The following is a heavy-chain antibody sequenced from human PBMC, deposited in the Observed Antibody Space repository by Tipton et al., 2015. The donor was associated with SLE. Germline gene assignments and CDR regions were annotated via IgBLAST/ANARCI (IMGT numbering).Heavy chain of an antibody. V-gene: IGHV4-34*01. J-gene: IGHJ4*02. CDR2: IYYSGST. CDR1: AGSFGGYY. Sequence: TLSLTCAVYAGSFGGYYWSWIRQPPGKGLEWIGSIYYSGSTYYNPSLKSRVTISVDTSKNQFSLKLSSVTAADTAVYYCASSGYSSGWYREGYFDYWGQGTLVTVSS. CDR3: ASSGYSSGWYREGYFDY. D-gene: IGHD6-19*01.